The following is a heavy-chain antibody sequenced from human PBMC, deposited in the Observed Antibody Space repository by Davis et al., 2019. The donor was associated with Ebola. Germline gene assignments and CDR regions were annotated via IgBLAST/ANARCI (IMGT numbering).Heavy chain of an antibody. V-gene: IGHV3-23*01. CDR2: ISGIGHNT. CDR1: GFTFSGYD. Sequence: GESLKISCTVSGFTFSGYDFSWVRQAPGKGLEWVSIISGIGHNTYYADSVKGRFTISRDNSKNTLYLQMNSLRAEDTAVYYCAGDGSGYNYERMYYTYYMDVWGKGTTVTVSS. J-gene: IGHJ6*03. CDR3: AGDGSGYNYERMYYTYYMDV. D-gene: IGHD3-22*01.